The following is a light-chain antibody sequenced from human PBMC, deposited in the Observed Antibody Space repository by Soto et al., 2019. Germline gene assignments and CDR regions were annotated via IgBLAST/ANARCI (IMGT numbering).Light chain of an antibody. Sequence: EIVLTQSPGTLSVSPGERATLSCRASRSVSSDLAWYQQKPGQAPRLLIYATSYRATGIPDRFSGSGSGTDFTLSISRLEPEDFAVYYCQQYDNSPWTFGQGTKVDIK. J-gene: IGKJ1*01. CDR1: RSVSSD. V-gene: IGKV3-20*01. CDR2: ATS. CDR3: QQYDNSPWT.